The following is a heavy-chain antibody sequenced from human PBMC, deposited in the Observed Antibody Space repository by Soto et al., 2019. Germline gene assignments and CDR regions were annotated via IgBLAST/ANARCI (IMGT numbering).Heavy chain of an antibody. Sequence: QVQLQESGPGLVKPSQTLSLTCTVSGGSISSGDYYWSWIRQPPGKGLEWIGYIYYSGSTYYNPSPKSRFTTSVNTPKNQFSLKLSSVTAADTAVYYCASIVWGSYRRNFDYWGQGTLVTVSS. CDR1: GGSISSGDYY. CDR2: IYYSGST. CDR3: ASIVWGSYRRNFDY. D-gene: IGHD3-16*02. V-gene: IGHV4-30-4*01. J-gene: IGHJ4*02.